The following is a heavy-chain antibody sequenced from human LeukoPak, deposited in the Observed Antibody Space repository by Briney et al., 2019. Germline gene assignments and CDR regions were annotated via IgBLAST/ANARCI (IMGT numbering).Heavy chain of an antibody. Sequence: GGSLRLSCAASGFTFSSYGMHWVRQAPGKGLEWVAVISYDGSNKYYADSVKGRFTISRDNSKNTLYLQMNSLRAEDTAVYYCAKDSYDILTGYSTYYYYYYMDVWGKGTTVTVSS. D-gene: IGHD3-9*01. CDR2: ISYDGSNK. CDR1: GFTFSSYG. CDR3: AKDSYDILTGYSTYYYYYYMDV. V-gene: IGHV3-30*18. J-gene: IGHJ6*03.